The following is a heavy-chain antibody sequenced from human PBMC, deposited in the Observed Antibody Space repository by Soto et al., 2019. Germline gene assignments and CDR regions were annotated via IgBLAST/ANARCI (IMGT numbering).Heavy chain of an antibody. CDR1: GGSISSYY. CDR2: IYYSGST. Sequence: SETLSLTCTVSGGSISSYYWSWIRQPPGKGLEWIGYIYYSGSTNYNPSLKSRVTISVDTSKNQFSLKLSSVIAADTAVYYCARGQLYYYDSSGYYYFDYWGQGTLVTVSS. D-gene: IGHD3-22*01. CDR3: ARGQLYYYDSSGYYYFDY. J-gene: IGHJ4*02. V-gene: IGHV4-59*01.